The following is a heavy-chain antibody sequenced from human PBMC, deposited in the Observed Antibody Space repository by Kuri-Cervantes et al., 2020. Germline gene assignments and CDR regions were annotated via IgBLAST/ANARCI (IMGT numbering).Heavy chain of an antibody. V-gene: IGHV1-46*01. J-gene: IGHJ3*02. CDR3: ARDTPYDSSGWGAFDI. Sequence: ASVKVSCKASGYTFTYRYLHWVRQAPGQGLEWMGLINPNRGTTSYAQRFQGRVTMTRDTSTTTVYMELSSLRSEDTAVYYCARDTPYDSSGWGAFDIWGQGTMVTVSS. D-gene: IGHD3-22*01. CDR1: GYTFTYRY. CDR2: INPNRGTT.